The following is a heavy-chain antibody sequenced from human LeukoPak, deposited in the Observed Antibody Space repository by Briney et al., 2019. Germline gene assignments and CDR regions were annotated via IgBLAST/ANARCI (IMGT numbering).Heavy chain of an antibody. D-gene: IGHD3-16*01. Sequence: GGSLRLSCAASGFTFSSYWMIWARQAPGKGLEWVASINHNGNVNYYVDSVKGRFTISRDNAKNSLYLQMSNLRVEDTAVYFCARGGGLDVWGQGATVTASS. J-gene: IGHJ6*02. V-gene: IGHV3-7*03. CDR1: GFTFSSYW. CDR3: ARGGGLDV. CDR2: INHNGNVN.